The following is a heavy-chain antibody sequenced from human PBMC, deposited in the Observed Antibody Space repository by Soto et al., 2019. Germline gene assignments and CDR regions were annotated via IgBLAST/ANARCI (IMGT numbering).Heavy chain of an antibody. V-gene: IGHV4-4*02. CDR1: GGSISSSNW. Sequence: QVQLQESGPGLVKPSGTLSLTCAVSGGSISSSNWWSWVRQPPGKGLEWIGEIYHSGSTNYNPSLRGRATISGDKSQNQFSLKLSSVTAADTAVYYCARGGSGRWGMDVWGQGTTVTVSS. J-gene: IGHJ6*02. D-gene: IGHD1-26*01. CDR3: ARGGSGRWGMDV. CDR2: IYHSGST.